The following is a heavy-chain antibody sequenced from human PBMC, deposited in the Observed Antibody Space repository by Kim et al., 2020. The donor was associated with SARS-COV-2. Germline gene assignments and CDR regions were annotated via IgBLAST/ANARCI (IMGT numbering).Heavy chain of an antibody. V-gene: IGHV3-33*06. CDR3: VKDRERSTWFLDY. CDR2: IWDDGSDK. CDR1: GFTFSSYG. D-gene: IGHD1-26*01. J-gene: IGHJ4*02. Sequence: LSLTCAAAGFTFSSYGMHWVRQAPGKGLEWVAVIWDDGSDKKYAGSVKGRFTISRDNSKNILYLQMNSLRVEDTAVYYCVKDRERSTWFLDYWGRGTLVTVSS.